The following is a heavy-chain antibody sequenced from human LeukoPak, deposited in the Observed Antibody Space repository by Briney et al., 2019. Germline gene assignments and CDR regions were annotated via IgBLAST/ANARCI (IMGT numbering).Heavy chain of an antibody. Sequence: ASVKVSCKASGGTFSSYAISWVRQAPGQGLEWMGGIIPIFGTANYAQKFQGRVTITADESTSTAYMELSSLRSEDTAVYYCARTGLRDGYNNFDYWGRGTLVTVSS. CDR1: GGTFSSYA. CDR3: ARTGLRDGYNNFDY. J-gene: IGHJ4*02. V-gene: IGHV1-69*13. D-gene: IGHD5-24*01. CDR2: IIPIFGTA.